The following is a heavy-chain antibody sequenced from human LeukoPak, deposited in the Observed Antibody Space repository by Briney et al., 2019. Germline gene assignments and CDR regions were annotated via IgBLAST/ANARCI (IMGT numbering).Heavy chain of an antibody. V-gene: IGHV3-23*01. D-gene: IGHD3-10*01. J-gene: IGHJ4*02. CDR1: GFTFSSYG. Sequence: GGTLRLSCAASGFTFSSYGMSWVRQAPGKGLEWVSAISGSGGSTYYADSVKGRFTISRDNSKNTLYLQMNSLRAEDTAVYYCAGKQGSGSLRPLDYWGQGTLDTVSS. CDR2: ISGSGGST. CDR3: AGKQGSGSLRPLDY.